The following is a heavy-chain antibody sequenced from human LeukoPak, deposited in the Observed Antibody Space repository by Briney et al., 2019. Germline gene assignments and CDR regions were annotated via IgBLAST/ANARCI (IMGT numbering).Heavy chain of an antibody. J-gene: IGHJ3*02. CDR1: GITFSSYA. CDR3: TRDWYYYDSLDI. CDR2: TSGSGGSA. D-gene: IGHD3-22*01. Sequence: GGSLRLSCAASGITFSSYAMSWVRQAPGKGLEWVSTTSGSGGSANYANSAKGRFTISRDNSENTLYLQMNSLRVEDTAVYYCTRDWYYYDSLDIWGQGTMVTVSS. V-gene: IGHV3-23*01.